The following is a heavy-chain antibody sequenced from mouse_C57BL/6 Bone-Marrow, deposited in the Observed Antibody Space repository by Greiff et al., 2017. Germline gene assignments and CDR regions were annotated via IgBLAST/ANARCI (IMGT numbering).Heavy chain of an antibody. V-gene: IGHV14-4*01. CDR3: TTGFITTVVEDY. J-gene: IGHJ2*01. D-gene: IGHD1-1*01. CDR1: GFNIKDDY. CDR2: IDPENGDT. Sequence: QQSGAELVRPGASVKLSCTASGFNIKDDYMHWVKQRPEQGLEWIGWIDPENGDTEYASKFQGKATITADTSSNTAYLQLSSLTSEDTAVYYCTTGFITTVVEDYWGQGTTLTVSS.